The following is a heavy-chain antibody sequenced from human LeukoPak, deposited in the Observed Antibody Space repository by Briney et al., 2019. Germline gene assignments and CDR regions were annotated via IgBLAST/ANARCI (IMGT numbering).Heavy chain of an antibody. CDR2: ISSSGRTI. V-gene: IGHV3-48*03. CDR3: ARDRAYYFDH. J-gene: IGHJ4*02. Sequence: GGSLRLSCAASGFTFSSFERNWVRPAPGKGLEWVSYISSSGRTIYYADSVKGRFTISRDNAKNSLYLQMNSLRAEDTAVYYCARDRAYYFDHWGQGTLVTVSS. CDR1: GFTFSSFE.